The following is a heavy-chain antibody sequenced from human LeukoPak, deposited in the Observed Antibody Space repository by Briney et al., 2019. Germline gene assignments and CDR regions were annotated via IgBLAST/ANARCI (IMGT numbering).Heavy chain of an antibody. Sequence: PGGSLRLSCAASGFTFSSYEMNWVRQAPGKGLEWVSYISSSGSTIYYADSVKGRFTISRDNAKNSLYLQMNSLRAEDAAVYYCARDPYYDILTGLGMDVWGQGTTVTVS. D-gene: IGHD3-9*01. CDR2: ISSSGSTI. CDR3: ARDPYYDILTGLGMDV. CDR1: GFTFSSYE. J-gene: IGHJ6*02. V-gene: IGHV3-48*03.